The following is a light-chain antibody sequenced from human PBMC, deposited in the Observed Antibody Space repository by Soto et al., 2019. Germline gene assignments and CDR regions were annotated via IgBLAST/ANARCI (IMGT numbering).Light chain of an antibody. CDR1: SSTIGSNP. V-gene: IGLV1-44*01. Sequence: QPVLTQPPSASGPPGQRVTISCSGSSSTIGSNPVDWYQQLPGTAPKLLIYSHDQRPLGVPDRFSASRSGTSASLAISGLQPGDEGIYYCAVWGNKLDGPGVFGGGTKLTVL. CDR2: SHD. CDR3: AVWGNKLDGPGV. J-gene: IGLJ3*02.